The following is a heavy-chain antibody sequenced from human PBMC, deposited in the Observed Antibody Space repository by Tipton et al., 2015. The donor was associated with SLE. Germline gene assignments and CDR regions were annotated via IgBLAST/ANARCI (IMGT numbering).Heavy chain of an antibody. CDR1: GFTFSDFT. V-gene: IGHV3-21*01. Sequence: SLRLSCAASGFTFSDFTMNWVRQAPGKGLEWVSSISSSSNYIYYADSVRGRFTISRDNAKNSLYMQINSLRAEDTAVYYCARDGYGASGDYWGQGTLVTVSS. CDR2: ISSSSNYI. J-gene: IGHJ4*02. CDR3: ARDGYGASGDY. D-gene: IGHD5-18*01.